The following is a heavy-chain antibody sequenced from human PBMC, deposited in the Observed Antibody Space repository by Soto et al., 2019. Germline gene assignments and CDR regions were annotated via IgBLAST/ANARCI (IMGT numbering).Heavy chain of an antibody. Sequence: SETLSLTCTVSGGSISSGDDVWTWIRQPPGKGLEWIGYIYYSGSTYYNPSLKSRLTMSVDTSKNQFSLKLSSVTAADTAVYYCARDRAKWKDYYYYGMDVWGQGTTVTVSS. CDR2: IYYSGST. V-gene: IGHV4-30-4*01. CDR1: GGSISSGDDV. J-gene: IGHJ6*02. CDR3: ARDRAKWKDYYYYGMDV. D-gene: IGHD1-20*01.